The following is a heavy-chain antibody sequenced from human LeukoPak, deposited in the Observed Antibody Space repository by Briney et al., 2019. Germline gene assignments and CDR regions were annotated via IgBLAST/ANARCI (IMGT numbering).Heavy chain of an antibody. CDR2: INPSGGST. J-gene: IGHJ4*02. D-gene: IGHD3-3*01. Sequence: GASVKVSCKASGYTFTSYYMHWVRQAPGQGLEWMGIINPSGGSTSYAQKFQGRVTMTRDTSTSTVYIELSSLRSEDTAVYYCARDPGYDFWSGYLGYFDYWGQGTLVTVSS. V-gene: IGHV1-46*01. CDR1: GYTFTSYY. CDR3: ARDPGYDFWSGYLGYFDY.